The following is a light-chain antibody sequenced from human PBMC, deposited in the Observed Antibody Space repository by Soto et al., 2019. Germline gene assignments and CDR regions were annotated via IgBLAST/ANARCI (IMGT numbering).Light chain of an antibody. CDR3: QQYDNWPPTT. Sequence: VMTQSPATLSVSPGERATLSCRASQNVGRNLAWYQQKPGQAPRLLIFGASTRATGVPARFSGSGSGIEFALTISSLQSEDFALYYCQQYDNWPPTTFGQGTKVEIK. V-gene: IGKV3-15*01. J-gene: IGKJ1*01. CDR2: GAS. CDR1: QNVGRN.